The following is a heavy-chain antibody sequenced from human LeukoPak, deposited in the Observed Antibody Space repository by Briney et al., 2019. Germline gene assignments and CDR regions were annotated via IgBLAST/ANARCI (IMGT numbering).Heavy chain of an antibody. J-gene: IGHJ3*02. D-gene: IGHD2-15*01. CDR1: GGSINNYY. CDR2: IYTRGST. CDR3: ARGRYCSADICSGGDAFDI. Sequence: SESLSLTCTVSGGSINNYYWSWIRQPAGKGLEWIGRIYTRGSTNYNPSLKSRVTMSVDTSKNQFSLKLSSVTAADTAVYYCARGRYCSADICSGGDAFDIWGQGTMVSVSS. V-gene: IGHV4-4*07.